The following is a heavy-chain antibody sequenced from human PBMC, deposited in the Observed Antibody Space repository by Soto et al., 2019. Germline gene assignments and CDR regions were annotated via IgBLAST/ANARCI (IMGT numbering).Heavy chain of an antibody. CDR3: ARDAAIGMNDY. J-gene: IGHJ4*02. CDR1: GYTFSSYG. Sequence: ASVKVSRKAFGYTFSSYGIRWVRQAPGQGLEWMGWIRAYNGNTKYAQKLQGRVTMTTDTATSTAYMELRSLRSDDTAVYYCARDAAIGMNDYWGQGTLVTVSS. D-gene: IGHD1-20*01. CDR2: IRAYNGNT. V-gene: IGHV1-18*01.